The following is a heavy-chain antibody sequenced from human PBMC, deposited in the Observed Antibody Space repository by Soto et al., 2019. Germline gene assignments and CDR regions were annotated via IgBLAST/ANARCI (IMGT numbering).Heavy chain of an antibody. CDR2: IYYSGST. CDR3: AREAGITMVRGVISYYYGMDV. D-gene: IGHD3-10*01. CDR1: GGSISSYY. J-gene: IGHJ6*02. V-gene: IGHV4-59*01. Sequence: QVQLQESGPGLVKPSETLSLTCTVSGGSISSYYWSWIRQPPGKGLEWIGYIYYSGSTNYNPSLRRRVPISVDPSKNQFSLKLSSVTAADTAVYYCAREAGITMVRGVISYYYGMDVWGQGTTVTVSS.